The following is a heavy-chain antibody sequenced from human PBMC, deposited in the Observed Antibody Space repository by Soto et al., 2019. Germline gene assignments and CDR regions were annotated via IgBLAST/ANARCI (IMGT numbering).Heavy chain of an antibody. CDR2: VYYSGSS. J-gene: IGHJ6*02. CDR1: GGSISSHY. D-gene: IGHD3-9*01. V-gene: IGHV4-59*11. CDR3: ASHPDPILYYYYYGMDV. Sequence: SETLSLTCTVSGGSISSHYWSWIRQPPGKGLEWIGYVYYSGSSNYNPSLKSRLIISVDKSKNQFSLKLSSVTAADTAVYYCASHPDPILYYYYYGMDVWGQGTTVTVSS.